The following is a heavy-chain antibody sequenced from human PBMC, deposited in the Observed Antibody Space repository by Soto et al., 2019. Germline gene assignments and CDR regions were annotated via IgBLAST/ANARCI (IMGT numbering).Heavy chain of an antibody. V-gene: IGHV3-23*01. CDR1: GFTFSSYA. D-gene: IGHD2-15*01. J-gene: IGHJ6*03. CDR2: ISGSGGST. Sequence: GGSLRLSCAASGFTFSSYAMSWVRQAPGKGLEWVSAISGSGGSTYYADSVKGRFTISRDNSKSTLYLQMNSLRAEDTAVYYCAKVSGPIVVVVAAINYMDVWGKGTTVTVSS. CDR3: AKVSGPIVVVVAAINYMDV.